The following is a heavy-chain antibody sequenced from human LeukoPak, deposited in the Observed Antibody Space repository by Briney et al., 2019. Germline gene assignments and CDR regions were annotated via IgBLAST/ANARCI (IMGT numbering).Heavy chain of an antibody. Sequence: GGSLRLSCAASGFTFSSFGMHWVRQAPGKGLEWVAIIWYDGSDKYYADSVKGRFTISRDNSKNTLYLQMNSLRAEDTAVYYCARGDHGSGSCYDFWGQGTLVTVSS. CDR3: ARGDHGSGSCYDF. CDR1: GFTFSSFG. CDR2: IWYDGSDK. V-gene: IGHV3-33*01. J-gene: IGHJ4*02. D-gene: IGHD3-10*01.